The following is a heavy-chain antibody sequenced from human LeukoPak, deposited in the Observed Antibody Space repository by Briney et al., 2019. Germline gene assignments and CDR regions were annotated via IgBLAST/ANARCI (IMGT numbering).Heavy chain of an antibody. V-gene: IGHV1-69*13. CDR3: AIFEAPTYYFDY. D-gene: IGHD2-15*01. CDR1: GGTFSSYA. J-gene: IGHJ4*02. CDR2: IIPTFGTA. Sequence: SVKVSCKASGGTFSSYAISWVRQAPGQGLEWMGGIIPTFGTANYAQKFQGRVTITADESTSTAYMELSSLRSEDTAVYYCAIFEAPTYYFDYWGQGTLVTVSS.